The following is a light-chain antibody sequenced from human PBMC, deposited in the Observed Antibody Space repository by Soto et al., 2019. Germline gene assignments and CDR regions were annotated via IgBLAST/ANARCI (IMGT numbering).Light chain of an antibody. CDR2: QVS. CDR3: SSFRSGNTYV. V-gene: IGLV2-14*01. Sequence: QSVLTQPASVSGSPGQSITISCTGTSSDVGGYDYISWYQQHPGKAPKLMIYQVSNRPSGVSNRFSGSKSGNTASLTISGLQAEDETDYYCSSFRSGNTYVFGTGTKVT. CDR1: SSDVGGYDY. J-gene: IGLJ1*01.